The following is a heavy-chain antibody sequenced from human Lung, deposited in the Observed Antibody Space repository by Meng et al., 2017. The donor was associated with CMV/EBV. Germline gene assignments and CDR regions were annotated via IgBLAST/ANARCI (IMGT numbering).Heavy chain of an antibody. Sequence: SGPTLVKPTQTLTLTCSFSVFSLSTNGAGVGWVRQTPGKALEWLAFTYWNDDKRYSPSLKSRLTITKDTSKNQVVLTMTNVDPVDTATYYCAYRAVAYDILTGYYNPYYFDYWGQGTLVTVSS. CDR1: VFSLSTNGAG. CDR3: AYRAVAYDILTGYYNPYYFDY. V-gene: IGHV2-5*01. J-gene: IGHJ4*02. CDR2: TYWNDDK. D-gene: IGHD3-9*01.